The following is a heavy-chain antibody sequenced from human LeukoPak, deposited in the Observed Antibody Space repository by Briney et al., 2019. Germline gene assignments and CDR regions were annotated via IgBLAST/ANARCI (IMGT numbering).Heavy chain of an antibody. CDR1: GFTFSSYS. Sequence: PGGSLRLSCAASGFTFSSYSMNWVRQAPGKGLEWVSSISSSSSYIYYADSVKGRFTISRDNAKNSLYLQMNSLRAEDTAVYYCARDRRGYCSSTSCYFDPWGQGTLVTVSS. CDR2: ISSSSSYI. V-gene: IGHV3-21*01. J-gene: IGHJ5*02. D-gene: IGHD2-2*01. CDR3: ARDRRGYCSSTSCYFDP.